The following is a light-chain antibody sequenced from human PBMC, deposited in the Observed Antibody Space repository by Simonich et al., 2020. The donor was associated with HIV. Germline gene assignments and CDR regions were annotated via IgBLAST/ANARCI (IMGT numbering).Light chain of an antibody. J-gene: IGKJ1*01. CDR1: QPISNS. CDR3: QQYYSTPPWT. CDR2: FAS. V-gene: IGKV1-NL1*01. Sequence: DIQMTQSPSSLSASVGDRVTITCRASQPISNSLTWYQQKPGKAPKLLLYFASRSERGVPSRFSGSGSGTDYPLTISSLQPEDFATYYCQQYYSTPPWTFGQGTKVEIK.